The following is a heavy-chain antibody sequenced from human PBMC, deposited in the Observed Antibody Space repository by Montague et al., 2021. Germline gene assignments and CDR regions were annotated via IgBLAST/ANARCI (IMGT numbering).Heavy chain of an antibody. J-gene: IGHJ3*02. D-gene: IGHD6-13*01. V-gene: IGHV3-74*01. CDR3: ARNLASAAPGAFDI. CDR2: ITLDGSST. Sequence: SLRLSCAASGFSFSSYWMHWARQAPGKGLLWVSRITLDGSSTTFADSVKGRFTTSRDNAKATLYLQMNSLRVEGTAVYYCARNLASAAPGAFDIWGQGTMVTVSS. CDR1: GFSFSSYW.